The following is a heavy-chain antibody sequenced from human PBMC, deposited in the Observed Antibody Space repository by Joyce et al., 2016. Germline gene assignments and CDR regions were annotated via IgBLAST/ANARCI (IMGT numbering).Heavy chain of an antibody. J-gene: IGHJ4*02. V-gene: IGHV4-34*01. CDR1: GGPFRGVF. CDR3: ARSQWLAPLMY. CDR2: INNSEVT. Sequence: QVQLQQWGAGLLKPSETLSLTCAVSGGPFRGVFWTWVRQPPGKGLEWIGDINNSEVTNYNPSLKTRVTFSVDTSKNQFSLKLTSLSAADTAVYYCARSQWLAPLMYWGQGTPVTVSS. D-gene: IGHD6-19*01.